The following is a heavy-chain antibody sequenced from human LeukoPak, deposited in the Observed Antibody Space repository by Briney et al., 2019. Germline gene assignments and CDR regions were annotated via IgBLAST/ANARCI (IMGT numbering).Heavy chain of an antibody. CDR1: GYTFTSYG. V-gene: IGHV1-2*02. D-gene: IGHD2-15*01. CDR2: INPNSGGT. CDR3: ARGKVAATVYYFDY. J-gene: IGHJ4*02. Sequence: ASVKVSCKASGYTFTSYGISWVRQAPGQGLEWMGWINPNSGGTNYAQKFQGRVTMTRDTSISTAYMELSRLRSDDTAVYYCARGKVAATVYYFDYWGQGTLVTVSS.